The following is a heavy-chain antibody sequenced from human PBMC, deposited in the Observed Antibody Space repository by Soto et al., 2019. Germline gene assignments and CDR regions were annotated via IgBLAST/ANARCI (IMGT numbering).Heavy chain of an antibody. D-gene: IGHD2-2*01. J-gene: IGHJ6*02. CDR1: GRTFSTYA. CDR3: ARVNCSSTSCYAVYYGMDV. Sequence: SVKVSCKASGRTFSTYAIIWVGQAPGQGREWMGGIIPIFGTANYAQKFQGRVTITADESTSTAYMELSSLRSEDTAVYYCARVNCSSTSCYAVYYGMDVWGQGTTVTVSS. CDR2: IIPIFGTA. V-gene: IGHV1-69*13.